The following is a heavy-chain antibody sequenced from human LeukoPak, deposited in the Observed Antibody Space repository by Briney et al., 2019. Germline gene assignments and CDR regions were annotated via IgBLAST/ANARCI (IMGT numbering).Heavy chain of an antibody. CDR1: GCSISSGSYY. V-gene: IGHV4-61*02. J-gene: IGHJ4*02. Sequence: SQTLSLTCTVSGCSISSGSYYWSWIRQPAGKGLEGIGRIYTSVSTNYTPSLKSRVTISVDTSKNQFSLKLSSVTAADTAVYYCARDYYGSGSHDYWGQGTLVTVSS. CDR3: ARDYYGSGSHDY. CDR2: IYTSVST. D-gene: IGHD3-10*01.